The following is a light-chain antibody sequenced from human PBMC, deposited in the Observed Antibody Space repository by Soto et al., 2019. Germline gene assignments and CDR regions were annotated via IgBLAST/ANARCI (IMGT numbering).Light chain of an antibody. CDR1: QSLTSY. CDR3: QQYNNWPLT. CDR2: GIS. Sequence: EIVMTQSPATLSVSPGETATLSCRASQSLTSYLAWYQQKPDQAPGLLIYGISTRATDIPARFSGSGSGTEFTLTISSLQSEDFAVYYCQQYNNWPLTFGGGTKVEIK. V-gene: IGKV3-15*01. J-gene: IGKJ4*01.